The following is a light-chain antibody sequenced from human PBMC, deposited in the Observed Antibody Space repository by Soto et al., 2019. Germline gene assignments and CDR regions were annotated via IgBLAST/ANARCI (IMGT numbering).Light chain of an antibody. CDR1: QSVSSSY. Sequence: EIVLTQSPGTLSLSPGERATLSCRASQSVSSSYLAWYQQKPGQAPRLLIYGASSRATGIPDMCSGSGSGKDFTLTISRLEPEDVAVYYCQQYGSSPFTFGPGTKVDIK. J-gene: IGKJ3*01. V-gene: IGKV3-20*01. CDR3: QQYGSSPFT. CDR2: GAS.